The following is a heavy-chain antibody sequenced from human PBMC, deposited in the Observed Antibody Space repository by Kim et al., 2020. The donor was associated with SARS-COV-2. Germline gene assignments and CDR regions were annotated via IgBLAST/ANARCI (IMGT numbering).Heavy chain of an antibody. CDR3: AKPALQFNWNYYFDY. CDR2: ISGSGDNV. J-gene: IGHJ4*02. Sequence: GGSLRLSCAASGFTFSSYGMTWVRQAPGKGLEWVSDISGSGDNVHYAESVKGRFTISRDNSKNTLFLQMNSLRAEDTAVFYCAKPALQFNWNYYFDYWGQGTLVTVSS. V-gene: IGHV3-23*01. CDR1: GFTFSSYG. D-gene: IGHD1-1*01.